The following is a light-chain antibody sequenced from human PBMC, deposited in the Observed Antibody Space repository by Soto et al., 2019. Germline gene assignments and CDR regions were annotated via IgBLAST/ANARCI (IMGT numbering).Light chain of an antibody. Sequence: QSALTQPASVSGSPGQSITISCTGTNSDVGGYNYVSWYQQHPGKAPELMIYEVSHRPSGVSNRFSGSKSDNTASLTISGLQAEDEADYYCSSYTSISTLYVFGTGTKVTVX. CDR1: NSDVGGYNY. CDR2: EVS. V-gene: IGLV2-14*01. CDR3: SSYTSISTLYV. J-gene: IGLJ1*01.